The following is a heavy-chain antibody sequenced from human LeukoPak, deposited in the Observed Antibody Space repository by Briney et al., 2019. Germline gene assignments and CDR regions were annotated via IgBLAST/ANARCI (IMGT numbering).Heavy chain of an antibody. CDR3: ARDASMINFDY. J-gene: IGHJ4*02. CDR1: GYTFTVYS. CDR2: ITTSTGKL. D-gene: IGHD3-16*01. V-gene: IGHV7-4-1*02. Sequence: ASVKVSCKASGYTFTVYSINWLRQAPGQGLEWMGWITTSTGKLTYAQGFTGRFVFSLDTSVSTTYLHINSLKAEDTAVYYCARDASMINFDYWGQGGLVTVSS.